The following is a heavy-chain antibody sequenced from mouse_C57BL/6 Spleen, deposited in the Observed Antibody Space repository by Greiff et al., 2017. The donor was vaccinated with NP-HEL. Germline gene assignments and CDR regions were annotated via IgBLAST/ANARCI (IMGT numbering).Heavy chain of an antibody. J-gene: IGHJ1*03. CDR3: AAYYYGSSPWYFDV. V-gene: IGHV1-69*01. CDR2: IDPSDSYT. Sequence: PGQGLEWIGEIDPSDSYTNYNQKFKGKSTLTVDKSSSTAYMQLSSLTSEDSAVYYCAAYYYGSSPWYFDVWGTGTTVTVSS. D-gene: IGHD1-1*01.